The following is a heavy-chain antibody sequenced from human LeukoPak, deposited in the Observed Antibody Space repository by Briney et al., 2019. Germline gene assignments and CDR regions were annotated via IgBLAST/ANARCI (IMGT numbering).Heavy chain of an antibody. V-gene: IGHV4-34*01. Sequence: SETLSLTCAVYGGSFSGYYWSWIRQPPGRGLEWIGEINHSGSTNYNPSLKSRVTISVDTSKNQFSLKLSSVTAADTAVYYCARRRLDSYYYGSGRGLSYYYYMDVWGKGTTVTISS. D-gene: IGHD3-10*01. CDR1: GGSFSGYY. CDR3: ARRRLDSYYYGSGRGLSYYYYMDV. J-gene: IGHJ6*03. CDR2: INHSGST.